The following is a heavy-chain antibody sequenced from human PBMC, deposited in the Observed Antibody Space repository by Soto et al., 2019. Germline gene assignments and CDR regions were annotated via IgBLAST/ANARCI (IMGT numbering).Heavy chain of an antibody. CDR1: GGSISNYY. CDR2: FYASGYT. V-gene: IGHV4-4*07. CDR3: ARGNQVAMSAY. J-gene: IGHJ4*02. Sequence: QVQLQESGPGLVKPSETLSLTCAVSGGSISNYYWSWIRQPAGKGLEWIGRFYASGYTNYNPSLKSRVTMSLDISKNQFSLRLSSVTAADTAVYYCARGNQVAMSAYWGQGTLVTVSS.